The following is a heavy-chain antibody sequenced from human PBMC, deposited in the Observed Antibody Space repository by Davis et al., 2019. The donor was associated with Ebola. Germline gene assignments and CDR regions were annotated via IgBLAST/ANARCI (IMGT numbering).Heavy chain of an antibody. D-gene: IGHD6-19*01. V-gene: IGHV3-23*01. J-gene: IGHJ4*02. CDR1: GSMSSSNV. CDR3: AKRGIAVIGTDY. Sequence: GESLNISCAASGSMSSSNVMSWVRQALGKRLEWVSTTSPGGDYIYYADSVRRRFTTSRDNSKNTLYLQMNSLRGEETGIYYCAKRGIAVIGTDYWGQETLVTVSS. CDR2: TSPGGDYI.